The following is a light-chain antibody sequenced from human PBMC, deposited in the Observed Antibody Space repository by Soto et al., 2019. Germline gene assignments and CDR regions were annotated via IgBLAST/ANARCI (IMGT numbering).Light chain of an antibody. CDR3: QQYHSHSYYS. J-gene: IGKJ2*03. Sequence: DIQMTQFPSTLSASVGDQVTITCRASQNIQSFLAWYQQKPGKAPKLLIYLASPLEGGVPSRFSGSGSGKEFPLPINSLQPDDFAIYFCQQYHSHSYYSFGQGTKLEVK. V-gene: IGKV1-5*03. CDR1: QNIQSF. CDR2: LAS.